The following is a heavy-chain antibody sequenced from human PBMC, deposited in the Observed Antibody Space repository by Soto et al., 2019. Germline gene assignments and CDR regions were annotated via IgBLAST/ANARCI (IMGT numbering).Heavy chain of an antibody. J-gene: IGHJ4*02. CDR2: ISGSGGST. Sequence: EVQLLESGGGLVQPGGSLRLSCAASGFTFSSYAMSWVRQAPGKGLEWVSAISGSGGSTYYADSVKGRFTISRDKPKNTLYLQINSLRAEDTAGYYFANLEGYRWGQGTLVTVSS. CDR1: GFTFSSYA. CDR3: ANLEGYR. D-gene: IGHD5-12*01. V-gene: IGHV3-23*01.